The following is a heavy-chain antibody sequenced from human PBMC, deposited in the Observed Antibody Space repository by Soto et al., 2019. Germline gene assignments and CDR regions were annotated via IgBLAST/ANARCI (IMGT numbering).Heavy chain of an antibody. J-gene: IGHJ4*02. V-gene: IGHV1-24*01. D-gene: IGHD1-26*01. CDR2: FDPEDGET. Sequence: ASVKVSCKVSGYTLTELSMHWVRQAPGKGLEWMGGFDPEDGETIYAQKFQGRVTMTEDTSTDTAYMELSSLRSEDTAVYYCATVASGGSYTYYFDYWGQGTLVTVSS. CDR1: GYTLTELS. CDR3: ATVASGGSYTYYFDY.